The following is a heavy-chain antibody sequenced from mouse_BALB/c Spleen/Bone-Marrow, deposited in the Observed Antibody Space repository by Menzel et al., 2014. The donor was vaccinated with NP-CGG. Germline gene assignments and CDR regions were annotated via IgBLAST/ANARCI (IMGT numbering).Heavy chain of an antibody. V-gene: IGHV14-3*02. Sequence: AQLKESGAELVKPGASVKLSCTASGFNIKDTYMHWVKQRPEQGLEWIGRIDPANGNTKYDPKFQGKATITADTSSNTAYLQLSSLTSEDTAVYYCASYYYGSSLFAYWGQGTLVTVSA. CDR2: IDPANGNT. D-gene: IGHD1-1*01. J-gene: IGHJ3*01. CDR1: GFNIKDTY. CDR3: ASYYYGSSLFAY.